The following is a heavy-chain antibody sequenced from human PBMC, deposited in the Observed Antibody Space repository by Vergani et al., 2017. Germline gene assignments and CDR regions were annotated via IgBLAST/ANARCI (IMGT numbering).Heavy chain of an antibody. CDR3: ARARYCSSTSCLRGDGMDV. CDR2: ISSSCSTI. D-gene: IGHD2-2*01. Sequence: EVQLVESGGGLVQPGGSLRLSCAASGFTFSSYRMNWVRQAPGKGLEWVSYISSSCSTIYYADSVKGRFTISRDNAKNSLYLQMNSLRDEDTAVYYCARARYCSSTSCLRGDGMDVWGQGTTVTVSS. V-gene: IGHV3-48*02. CDR1: GFTFSSYR. J-gene: IGHJ6*02.